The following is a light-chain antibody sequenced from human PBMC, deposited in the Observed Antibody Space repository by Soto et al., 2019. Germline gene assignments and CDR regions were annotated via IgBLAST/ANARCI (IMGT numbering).Light chain of an antibody. Sequence: EIVMTQSPATLSVSPGERATLSCRASQSVSSNLAWYLQKPGQAPRLLIYGASTRATGIPARFSGSGSGTEFTLPISSLQSEDFAVYYCQQYNNWPAITFGQGTRLEIK. J-gene: IGKJ5*01. CDR3: QQYNNWPAIT. CDR1: QSVSSN. V-gene: IGKV3-15*01. CDR2: GAS.